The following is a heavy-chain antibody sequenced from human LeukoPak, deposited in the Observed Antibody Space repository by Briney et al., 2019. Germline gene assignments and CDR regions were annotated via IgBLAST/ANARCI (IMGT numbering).Heavy chain of an antibody. Sequence: GGSLRLSCAASGFTFSSYAMNWVRQAPGKGLEWVSAIIDSGGSTYYADSVKGRFTISRDNSKNTLYLQMNSLRAEDTAVYYCAKESLTTVVTQFDYWGQGTLVTVSS. J-gene: IGHJ4*02. CDR1: GFTFSSYA. D-gene: IGHD4-23*01. V-gene: IGHV3-23*01. CDR3: AKESLTTVVTQFDY. CDR2: IIDSGGST.